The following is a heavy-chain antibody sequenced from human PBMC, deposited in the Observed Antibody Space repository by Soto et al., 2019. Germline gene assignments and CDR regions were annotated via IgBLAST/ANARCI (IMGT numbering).Heavy chain of an antibody. D-gene: IGHD6-13*01. Sequence: LRLSCAASGFTFSSYAMSWVRQAPGKGLEWVSAISGSGGSTYYADSVKGRFTISRDNSKNTLYLQMNSLRAEDTAVYYCAKDARYRFIAAAGVDYWGQGTLVTVSS. CDR1: GFTFSSYA. V-gene: IGHV3-23*01. CDR2: ISGSGGST. CDR3: AKDARYRFIAAAGVDY. J-gene: IGHJ4*02.